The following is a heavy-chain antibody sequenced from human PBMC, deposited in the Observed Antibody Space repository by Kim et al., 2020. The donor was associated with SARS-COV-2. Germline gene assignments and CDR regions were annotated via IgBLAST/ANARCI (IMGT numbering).Heavy chain of an antibody. Sequence: GGSLRLSCVASGFTLSNAWMNWVRQAPGKGLEWVGRIRSKSDGDTTDYAAPVRGRCTISRDDSKNTLYLQMNSLKNEDTAVYYCRGSSFWGQGTLVTVS. J-gene: IGHJ4*02. D-gene: IGHD6-13*01. V-gene: IGHV3-15*01. CDR2: IRSKSDGDTT. CDR1: GFTLSNAW. CDR3: RGSSF.